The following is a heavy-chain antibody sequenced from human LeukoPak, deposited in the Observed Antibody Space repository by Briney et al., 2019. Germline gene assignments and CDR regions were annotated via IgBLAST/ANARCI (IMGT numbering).Heavy chain of an antibody. CDR2: ISYDGSNK. CDR1: GFTFRSYA. D-gene: IGHD3-9*01. V-gene: IGHV3-30*04. CDR3: ARGATTGYYPY. J-gene: IGHJ4*02. Sequence: PGRSLRLSCAASGFTFRSYAMHCVRQAPGKGLEWVAVISYDGSNKYYADSVQGRFTISRDNSKNTLYLQMNSLTAEDTAVYYCARGATTGYYPYWGQGTLVTVFS.